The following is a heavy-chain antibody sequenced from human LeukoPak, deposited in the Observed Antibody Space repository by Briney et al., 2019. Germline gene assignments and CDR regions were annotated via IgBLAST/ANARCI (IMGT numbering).Heavy chain of an antibody. CDR1: GGSISRNF. Sequence: SETLSLMCTVSGGSISRNFWSWIRQPPGKGLEWIGYIYYSGSAKYNPSLKSRVTISVDTSKNQFSPKLTSVTAADTAVYYCARGFGDWGLSWFDPWGQGTLVTVSS. D-gene: IGHD3-10*01. CDR2: IYYSGSA. J-gene: IGHJ5*02. CDR3: ARGFGDWGLSWFDP. V-gene: IGHV4-59*01.